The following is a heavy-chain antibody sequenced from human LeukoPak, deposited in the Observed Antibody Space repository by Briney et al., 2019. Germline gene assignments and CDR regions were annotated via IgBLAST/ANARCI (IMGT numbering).Heavy chain of an antibody. Sequence: GRTLRLPCAASAFTFTNYWMTCVRQPPGQRLNWVSNINQDGSEKDYVDSVKGRFTISRDNAKNSLYLQMNSLRAEDTAVYYCARDGLTTGFDALDYWGQGTLVTVSS. CDR1: AFTFTNYW. J-gene: IGHJ4*02. V-gene: IGHV3-7*03. CDR3: ARDGLTTGFDALDY. CDR2: INQDGSEK. D-gene: IGHD2/OR15-2a*01.